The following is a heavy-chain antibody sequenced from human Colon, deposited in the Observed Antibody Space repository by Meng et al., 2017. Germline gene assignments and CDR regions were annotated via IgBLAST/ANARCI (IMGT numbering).Heavy chain of an antibody. D-gene: IGHD3-22*01. CDR3: ARGEGYYDSSGLNWFDP. J-gene: IGHJ5*02. Sequence: SETLSLTCAVSGYSISSGYYWGWIRQPPGKGLEWIGSIYHSGSTYYNPSLKSRVTISVDKSKNQFSLKLSSVTAADTAVYYCARGEGYYDSSGLNWFDPWGQGTLVTVSS. CDR1: GYSISSGYY. V-gene: IGHV4-38-2*01. CDR2: IYHSGST.